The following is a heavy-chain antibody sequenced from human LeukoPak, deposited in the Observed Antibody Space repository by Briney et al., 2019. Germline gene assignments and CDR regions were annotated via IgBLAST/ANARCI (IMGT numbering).Heavy chain of an antibody. J-gene: IGHJ2*01. Sequence: GGSLRLSCAASGFTFSSYSMNWVRQAPGKGLEWVSSISSSSSYIYYADSVKGRFTISRDNAKNSLYLQMNSLRAEDTAVYYCASLKYSSSWYQRDWYFDLWGRGTLVTVSS. D-gene: IGHD6-13*01. CDR2: ISSSSSYI. CDR3: ASLKYSSSWYQRDWYFDL. V-gene: IGHV3-21*01. CDR1: GFTFSSYS.